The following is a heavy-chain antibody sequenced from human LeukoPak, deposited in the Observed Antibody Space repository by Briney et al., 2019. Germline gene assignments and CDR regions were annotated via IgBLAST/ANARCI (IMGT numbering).Heavy chain of an antibody. D-gene: IGHD3-3*01. J-gene: IGHJ6*02. CDR1: GFTFDDYT. V-gene: IGHV3-43*01. CDR2: ISWNGDTT. Sequence: GGSLRLSCAASGFTFDDYTMHWVRQAPGKGLEWVSLISWNGDTTYYADSVKGRFTISRDNSKNTLYLQMNGLRAEDTAIYYCAAGYFGVDRNYYGMDVWGQGTTVTVSS. CDR3: AAGYFGVDRNYYGMDV.